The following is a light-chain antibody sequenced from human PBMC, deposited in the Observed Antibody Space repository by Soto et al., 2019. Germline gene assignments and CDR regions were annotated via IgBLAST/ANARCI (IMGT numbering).Light chain of an antibody. J-gene: IGKJ4*01. CDR3: QQYKNWPPLT. CDR1: QSVSYN. CDR2: GAF. V-gene: IGKV3-15*01. Sequence: EIVMKQSPATLSVSPGETATLSCRASQSVSYNLAWYQQKPGQGPRPLIYGAFTRATGIPARFSGSGSGTEFTLTISSQQSEDFALYYCQQYKNWPPLTFGGGTKVEIK.